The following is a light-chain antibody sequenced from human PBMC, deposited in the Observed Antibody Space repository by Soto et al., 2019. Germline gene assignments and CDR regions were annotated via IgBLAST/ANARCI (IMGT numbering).Light chain of an antibody. CDR3: LQDYNYPWT. Sequence: AIQMTQSPSSLSASVGDRVTITCRASQGIRNDLGWYQQKPGKAPKLLIYAASSLQSAVPSRFSGSGSGTDFTLTISSLQPEDFATYYGLQDYNYPWTFGQGTKVDIK. V-gene: IGKV1-6*01. J-gene: IGKJ1*01. CDR1: QGIRND. CDR2: AAS.